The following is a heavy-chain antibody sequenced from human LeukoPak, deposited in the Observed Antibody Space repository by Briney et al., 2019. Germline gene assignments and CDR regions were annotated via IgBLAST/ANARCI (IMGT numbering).Heavy chain of an antibody. CDR3: ARDFWDIVVVPAAIPYYYYYMDV. CDR2: ISAYNGNT. D-gene: IGHD2-2*02. V-gene: IGHV1-18*01. CDR1: GYTFTSYG. J-gene: IGHJ6*03. Sequence: ASVKVSCKASGYTFTSYGISWVRQAPGQGLEWMGWISAYNGNTNYAQKFQGRVTMTRDTSISTAYMELGRLRSDDTAVYYCARDFWDIVVVPAAIPYYYYYMDVWGKGTTVTVSS.